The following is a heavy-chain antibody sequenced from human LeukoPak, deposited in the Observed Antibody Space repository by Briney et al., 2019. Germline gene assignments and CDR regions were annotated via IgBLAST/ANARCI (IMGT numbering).Heavy chain of an antibody. D-gene: IGHD2-15*01. CDR2: IYPGDSDT. J-gene: IGHJ5*02. CDR3: ARRYCSGGSCYSSFDP. Sequence: GESLQISCKGSGYSFTSYWIGWVRQMPGKGLEWMGIIYPGDSDTRYSPSFQGQVTISADKSISTAYLQWSSLKASDTAMYYCARRYCSGGSCYSSFDPWGRGTLVTVSS. CDR1: GYSFTSYW. V-gene: IGHV5-51*01.